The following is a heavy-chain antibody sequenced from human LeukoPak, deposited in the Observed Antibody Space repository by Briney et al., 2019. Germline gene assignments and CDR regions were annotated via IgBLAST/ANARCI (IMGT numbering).Heavy chain of an antibody. Sequence: GESLQISCQGSGYSFTNYWISWVRQMPGKGLEWMGRIDPTDSYSNYSPSFQGHVSISADKSISSAYLQLWSLRASDTAVYYCARHGARYQYNGMDVWGQGTTVTVSS. CDR3: ARHGARYQYNGMDV. J-gene: IGHJ6*02. D-gene: IGHD1-26*01. V-gene: IGHV5-10-1*01. CDR2: IDPTDSYS. CDR1: GYSFTNYW.